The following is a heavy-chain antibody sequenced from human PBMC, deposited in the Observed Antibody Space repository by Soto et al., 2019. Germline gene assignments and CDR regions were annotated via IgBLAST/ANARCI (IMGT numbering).Heavy chain of an antibody. J-gene: IGHJ4*02. Sequence: EVQLVESGVGLVQPGGSLRLSCAASGFTFSNSWMSWVRQAPGKGLEWVANLKQDGSEKDYVGSVKGRFTISRDNAKNSLYLQMNSLTTEDPAVYYCARLRTPRVLDSWGQGTLVTVSS. D-gene: IGHD3-10*01. CDR3: ARLRTPRVLDS. V-gene: IGHV3-7*05. CDR2: LKQDGSEK. CDR1: GFTFSNSW.